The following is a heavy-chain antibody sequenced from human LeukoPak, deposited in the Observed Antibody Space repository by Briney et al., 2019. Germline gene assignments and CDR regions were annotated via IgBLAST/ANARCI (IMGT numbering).Heavy chain of an antibody. CDR1: GGSISSYY. Sequence: SETLSLTCTVSGGSISSYYWSWIRQPPGKGLEWIGYIYYSGSTNYNPSLKSRVTISVDTSKNQFSLKLSSVTAADTAVYYCASNYYGSGSLDYWGQGNLVTVYS. CDR3: ASNYYGSGSLDY. V-gene: IGHV4-59*08. J-gene: IGHJ4*02. D-gene: IGHD3-10*01. CDR2: IYYSGST.